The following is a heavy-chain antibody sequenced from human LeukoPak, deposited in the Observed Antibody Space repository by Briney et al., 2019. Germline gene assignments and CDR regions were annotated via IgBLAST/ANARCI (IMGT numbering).Heavy chain of an antibody. J-gene: IGHJ4*02. CDR2: VYYSGST. CDR3: ARDRGYYGSGSYYHFDY. V-gene: IGHV4-59*01. CDR1: GGSISSYY. Sequence: SETLSLTCTVSGGSISSYYWTWVRQPPGKGLQWIGYVYYSGSTNYNPSLKSRVTISVDASKNQFSLKLSSVTAADTAVYYCARDRGYYGSGSYYHFDYWGRGTLVTVSS. D-gene: IGHD3-10*01.